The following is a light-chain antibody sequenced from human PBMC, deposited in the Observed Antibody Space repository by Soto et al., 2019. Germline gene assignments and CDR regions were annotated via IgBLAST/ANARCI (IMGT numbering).Light chain of an antibody. CDR3: MQALQTPPFT. CDR2: LAS. J-gene: IGKJ3*01. V-gene: IGKV2-28*01. Sequence: DIVMTQSPLSLPVTPGEPASISCRSSQSLLHSDGHKYLDWYLQKPGQSPQLLIYLASNRASGVPDRFSGSGSGTDFTPKISRVEDEDVGVYYCMQALQTPPFTFGPGTKVEIQ. CDR1: QSLLHSDGHKY.